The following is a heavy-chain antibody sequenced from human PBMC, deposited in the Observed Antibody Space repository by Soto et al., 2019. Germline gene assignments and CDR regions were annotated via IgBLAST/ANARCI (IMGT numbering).Heavy chain of an antibody. CDR2: IYYSGST. CDR3: ARHAIAAAGTGGHIVLDWFDP. V-gene: IGHV4-39*01. Sequence: SETLSLTCTVSGGSISSSSYYWGWIRQPPGKGLEWIGSIYYSGSTYYNPSLKSRVTISVDTSKNQFSLKLSSVTAADTAVYYCARHAIAAAGTGGHIVLDWFDPWGQGTLGTVSA. D-gene: IGHD6-13*01. CDR1: GGSISSSSYY. J-gene: IGHJ5*02.